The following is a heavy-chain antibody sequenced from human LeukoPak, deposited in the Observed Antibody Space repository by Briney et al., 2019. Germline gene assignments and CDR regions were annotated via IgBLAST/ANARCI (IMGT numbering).Heavy chain of an antibody. CDR2: IRSKANSYAT. D-gene: IGHD6-19*01. CDR3: TRSPGIAVAGTWGIDY. Sequence: PGRSLRLSCAASGFTFSGSAMHWVRQASGKGLEWVGRIRSKANSYATAYAASVKGRFTISRDDSKNTAYLQMNSLKTEDTAVYYCTRSPGIAVAGTWGIDYWGQGTLVTVSS. CDR1: GFTFSGSA. V-gene: IGHV3-73*01. J-gene: IGHJ4*02.